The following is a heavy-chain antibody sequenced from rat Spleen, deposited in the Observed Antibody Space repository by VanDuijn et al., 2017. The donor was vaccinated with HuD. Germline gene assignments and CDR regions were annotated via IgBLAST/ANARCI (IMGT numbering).Heavy chain of an antibody. CDR3: ARETGYNSYFDY. J-gene: IGHJ2*01. Sequence: EVQLVESGGGLVQPGRSMKLSCAASGFTFSDYYVAWVRQAPTKGLEWVATINYDGSSTFYRDSVRARFTISRDNAKNTLYLQMDSLRSEDTATYYCARETGYNSYFDYWGQGVMVTVSS. CDR1: GFTFSDYY. D-gene: IGHD1-4*01. CDR2: INYDGSST. V-gene: IGHV5-7*01.